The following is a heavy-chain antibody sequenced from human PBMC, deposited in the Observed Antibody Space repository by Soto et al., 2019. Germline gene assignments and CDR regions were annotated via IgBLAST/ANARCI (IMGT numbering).Heavy chain of an antibody. J-gene: IGHJ5*02. D-gene: IGHD3-10*01. Sequence: ASVKVSCKGTGYTLTRHPIRWVRQAPRQGLEWMGWIGPSTGYTDYAPKFQGRITMTTDTSTTTVYMELRNLTSDDAAMYYCVREKQGIIMVRGVNNWFDPWGQGTLVTVSS. V-gene: IGHV1-18*01. CDR1: GYTLTRHP. CDR3: VREKQGIIMVRGVNNWFDP. CDR2: IGPSTGYT.